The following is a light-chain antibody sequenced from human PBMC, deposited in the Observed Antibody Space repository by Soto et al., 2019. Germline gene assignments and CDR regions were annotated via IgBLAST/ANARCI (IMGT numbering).Light chain of an antibody. CDR3: SSYTSSSTLRV. V-gene: IGLV2-14*01. CDR1: SSDVGGYNY. J-gene: IGLJ3*02. CDR2: DVS. Sequence: QSALTQPASVSGSPGQSITISCTGTSSDVGGYNYVSWYQQHPGKAPKLMIYDVSNRPSGVFNRVSGSKSGNTASLTISGLQAEDEADYYCSSYTSSSTLRVFGGGTKLTVL.